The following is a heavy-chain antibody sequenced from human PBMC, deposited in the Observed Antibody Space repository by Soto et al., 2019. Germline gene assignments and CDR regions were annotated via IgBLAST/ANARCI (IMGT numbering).Heavy chain of an antibody. D-gene: IGHD6-13*01. CDR1: GFTFSSYG. V-gene: IGHV3-30*18. J-gene: IGHJ4*02. CDR3: AKDAEYSSSWFYFDY. CDR2: ISYDGSNK. Sequence: GGSLRLSCAASGFTFSSYGMHWVRQAPGKGLEWVAVISYDGSNKYYADSVKGRFTISRDNSKNTLYLQMNSLRAEDTAVYYCAKDAEYSSSWFYFDYWGQGTLVTVSS.